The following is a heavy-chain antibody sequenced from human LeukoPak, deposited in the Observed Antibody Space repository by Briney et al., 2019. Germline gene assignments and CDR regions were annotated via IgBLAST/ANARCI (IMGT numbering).Heavy chain of an antibody. CDR1: GYTFTSYG. D-gene: IGHD3-22*01. Sequence: ASVKVSCKASGYTFTSYGISWARQAPGQGLEWMGWISAYNGNTNYAQKLQGRVTMTTDTSTSTAYMELRSLRSDDTAVYYCARGLGTYYYDSSDYWGQGTLVTVSS. V-gene: IGHV1-18*01. CDR3: ARGLGTYYYDSSDY. CDR2: ISAYNGNT. J-gene: IGHJ4*02.